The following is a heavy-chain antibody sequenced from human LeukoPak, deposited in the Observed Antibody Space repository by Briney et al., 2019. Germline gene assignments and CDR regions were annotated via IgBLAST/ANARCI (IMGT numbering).Heavy chain of an antibody. Sequence: SETLSLTCTVSGGSITSSSYYWSWIRQPPGKGLEWIGYIYYSGSTNYNPSLKSRVTISVDTSKNQFSLKLSSVTAADTAVYYCASGGSYSGRYYFDYWGQGTLVTVSS. CDR1: GGSITSSSYY. V-gene: IGHV4-61*01. CDR2: IYYSGST. J-gene: IGHJ4*02. D-gene: IGHD1-26*01. CDR3: ASGGSYSGRYYFDY.